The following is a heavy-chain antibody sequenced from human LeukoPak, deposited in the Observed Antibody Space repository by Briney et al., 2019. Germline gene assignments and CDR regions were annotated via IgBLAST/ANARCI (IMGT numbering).Heavy chain of an antibody. CDR1: GGSISSGGYY. CDR2: IYYSGST. D-gene: IGHD5-24*01. J-gene: IGHJ4*02. CDR3: ARGRWLQTEFDY. Sequence: SETLSLTCTVSGGSISSGGYYWSWIRQHPGKGLEWIGYIYYSGSTYYNPSLKSRVTISVDTSKNQFSLKLSSVTAADTAVYYCARGRWLQTEFDYWGQGTLVTVSS. V-gene: IGHV4-31*03.